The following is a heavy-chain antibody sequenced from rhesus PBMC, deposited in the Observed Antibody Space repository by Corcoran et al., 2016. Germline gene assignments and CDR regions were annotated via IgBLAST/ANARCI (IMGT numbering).Heavy chain of an antibody. CDR2: ISGSSRST. J-gene: IGHJ2*01. CDR1: GGSFSGYY. V-gene: IGHV4-165*01. D-gene: IGHD3-16*01. Sequence: QVQLQESGPGLVKPSETLSLTCAVSGGSFSGYYWGWIRQPPGKGLAWIGYISGSSRSTDYHPPLKSLVTSSTATSKNPFSRKLISVTAADTAVYYCARARITIGVVPFFDLWGPGTPITISS. CDR3: ARARITIGVVPFFDL.